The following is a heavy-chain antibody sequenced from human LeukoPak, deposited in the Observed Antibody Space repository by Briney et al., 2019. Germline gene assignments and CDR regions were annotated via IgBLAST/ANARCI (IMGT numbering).Heavy chain of an antibody. CDR1: GGSISSYY. CDR3: ARVNSSSWYFDY. D-gene: IGHD6-13*01. Sequence: SETLSLTCTVSGGSISSYYWSWIRQPPGKGLEWIGYIYYSGSTNYNPSLKSRVTISVDTSKNQFSLKLSSVTAADTAVYYYARVNSSSWYFDYWGQGTLVTVSS. J-gene: IGHJ4*02. V-gene: IGHV4-59*01. CDR2: IYYSGST.